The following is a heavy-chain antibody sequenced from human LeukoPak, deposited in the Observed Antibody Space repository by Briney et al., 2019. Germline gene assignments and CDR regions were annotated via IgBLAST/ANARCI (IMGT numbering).Heavy chain of an antibody. J-gene: IGHJ6*02. V-gene: IGHV3-21*01. Sequence: GGSLRLSCAASGFTFSSYSMNWVRQAPGKGLEWVSSISSSSSYIYYADSVKGRFTISRDNAKNSLYLQMNSLRAEDTAVYYCARVGQQWLVRRWDYYGMDVWGQGTTVTVSS. CDR1: GFTFSSYS. CDR2: ISSSSSYI. CDR3: ARVGQQWLVRRWDYYGMDV. D-gene: IGHD6-19*01.